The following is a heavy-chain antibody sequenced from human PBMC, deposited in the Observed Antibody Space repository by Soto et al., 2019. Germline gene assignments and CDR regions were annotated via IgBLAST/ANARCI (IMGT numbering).Heavy chain of an antibody. D-gene: IGHD2-2*01. CDR1: GFTFNNYA. Sequence: GGSLRLSCSASGFTFNNYAMGWVRQAPGKGLEWVSAITDSSSDTYYLDSVKGRFTISRDNSKNTLYLQMNSLRAEDTAIYYCAKLGSSSWSPHYYFDYWGQGTLVTVSS. J-gene: IGHJ4*02. V-gene: IGHV3-23*01. CDR2: ITDSSSDT. CDR3: AKLGSSSWSPHYYFDY.